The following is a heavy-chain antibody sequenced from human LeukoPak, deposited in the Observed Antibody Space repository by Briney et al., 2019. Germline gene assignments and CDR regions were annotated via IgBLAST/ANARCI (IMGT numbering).Heavy chain of an antibody. D-gene: IGHD4-17*01. V-gene: IGHV3-21*01. J-gene: IGHJ5*02. CDR3: ARDHNGEGWFDP. CDR2: ISSSSSYI. CDR1: GFTFSSYS. Sequence: GGSLRLSCAASGFTFSSYSMNWVHQAPGKGLEWVSSISSSSSYIYYADSVKGRFTISRDNAKNSLYLQMNSLRAEDTAVYYCARDHNGEGWFDPWGQGTLVTVSS.